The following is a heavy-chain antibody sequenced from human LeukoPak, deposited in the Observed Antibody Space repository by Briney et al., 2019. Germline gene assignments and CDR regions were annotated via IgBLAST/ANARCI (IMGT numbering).Heavy chain of an antibody. V-gene: IGHV4-39*01. CDR1: GGSISSSSYY. CDR3: ARQGSGTGYYYYYGMDV. J-gene: IGHJ6*02. D-gene: IGHD3-10*01. CDR2: IYYSGST. Sequence: PSETLSLTCTVSGGSISSSSYYWGWIRQPPGKGLEWIGSIYYSGSTYYNPSLKSRVTISVDTSKNQFSLKLSSVTAADTAVYYCARQGSGTGYYYYYGMDVWGQGTTVTVSS.